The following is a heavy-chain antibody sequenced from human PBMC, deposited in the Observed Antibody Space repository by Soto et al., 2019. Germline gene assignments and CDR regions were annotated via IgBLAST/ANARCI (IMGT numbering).Heavy chain of an antibody. CDR1: GGTFSSYA. V-gene: IGHV1-69*13. J-gene: IGHJ4*02. Sequence: SVKVSCKASGGTFSSYAISWVRQAPGQGLEWMGGFIPIFGTANYAQKFQGRVTITADESTSTAYMELRSLRSEDTAVYYCARDRDLAGSYSNFDYWGQGTLVTVSS. CDR3: ARDRDLAGSYSNFDY. D-gene: IGHD3-10*01. CDR2: FIPIFGTA.